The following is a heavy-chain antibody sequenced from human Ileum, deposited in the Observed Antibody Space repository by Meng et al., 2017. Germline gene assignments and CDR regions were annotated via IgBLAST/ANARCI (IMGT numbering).Heavy chain of an antibody. CDR3: ARSGVLLWFGEDY. V-gene: IGHV4-34*01. CDR1: GGSFSGYY. J-gene: IGHJ4*02. Sequence: QVQLQQWGEGLVKPSETLSLTCAVYGGSFSGYYWSWIRQPPGKGLEWIGEINHSGSTNYNPSLKSRVTISVDTSKNQFSLKLSSVTAADTAVYYCARSGVLLWFGEDYWGQGTLVTVSS. CDR2: INHSGST. D-gene: IGHD3-10*01.